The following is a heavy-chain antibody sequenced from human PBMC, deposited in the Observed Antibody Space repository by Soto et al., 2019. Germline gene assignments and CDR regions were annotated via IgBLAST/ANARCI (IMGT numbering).Heavy chain of an antibody. Sequence: GGSLRLSCAASGFRFSSYWMSWVRQAPGKGLEWVANIKQDGSEKYYVDSVKGRFTISRDNAKNSLYLQMISLRAEDTAVYYCASEPNWGNYEYWGQGTLVTVSS. CDR1: GFRFSSYW. D-gene: IGHD7-27*01. CDR2: IKQDGSEK. V-gene: IGHV3-7*01. J-gene: IGHJ4*02. CDR3: ASEPNWGNYEY.